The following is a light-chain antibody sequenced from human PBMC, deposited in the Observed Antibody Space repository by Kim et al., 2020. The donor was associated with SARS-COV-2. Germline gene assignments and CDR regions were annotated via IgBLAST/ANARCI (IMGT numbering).Light chain of an antibody. J-gene: IGLJ1*01. V-gene: IGLV2-11*01. Sequence: QAVTISSTGTSSDVGGYNYVSWYQQPPGKAPKLMIYDVSKRPSGVPDRFSGSKSGNTASLTISGLQAEDEADYYCCSYAGSYTYVFGTGTKVTVL. CDR3: CSYAGSYTYV. CDR1: SSDVGGYNY. CDR2: DVS.